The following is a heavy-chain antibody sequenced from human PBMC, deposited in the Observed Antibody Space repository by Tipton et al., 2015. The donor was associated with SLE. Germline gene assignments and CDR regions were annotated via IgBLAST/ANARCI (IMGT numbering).Heavy chain of an antibody. D-gene: IGHD2/OR15-2a*01. CDR2: ISWNSGIM. CDR1: GFTFDDYV. CDR3: AKDRGFYEASGYFVS. V-gene: IGHV3-9*01. J-gene: IGHJ4*02. Sequence: SLRLSCAASGFTFDDYVMHWVRQAPGKGLEWVSGISWNSGIMGYADSVKGRFSISRDNAKNSLYLQMNSLRAEDTALYYCAKDRGFYEASGYFVSCGQGTLVSVSS.